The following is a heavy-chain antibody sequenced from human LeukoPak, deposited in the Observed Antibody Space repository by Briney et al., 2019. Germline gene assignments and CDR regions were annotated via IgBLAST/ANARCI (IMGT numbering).Heavy chain of an antibody. CDR2: IKSKNDGGTP. CDR3: ISHYYGSGSYDY. Sequence: GSLRLSCAASGFTFSNAWMSWVRQAPGKGLEWGGRIKSKNDGGTPDYAAPVKGRFTISRDDSKNTLYLQMNSLKTDEDTAVYYCISHYYGSGSYDYWGQGTLVTVSS. D-gene: IGHD3-10*01. J-gene: IGHJ4*02. CDR1: GFTFSNAW. V-gene: IGHV3-15*01.